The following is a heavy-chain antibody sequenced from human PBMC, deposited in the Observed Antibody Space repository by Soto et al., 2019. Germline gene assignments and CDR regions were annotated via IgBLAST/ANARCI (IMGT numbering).Heavy chain of an antibody. V-gene: IGHV5-10-1*01. CDR3: ARQSDTAMARGIDY. Sequence: GESLNISCKGSGYSFTSDWISLVRQMPGKGLEWMGRIDPSDSYTNYSPSFQGLVTISADKSISTAYLQWSSLKASDTAMYYCARQSDTAMARGIDYWGQGTLVTVSS. D-gene: IGHD5-18*01. CDR1: GYSFTSDW. CDR2: IDPSDSYT. J-gene: IGHJ4*02.